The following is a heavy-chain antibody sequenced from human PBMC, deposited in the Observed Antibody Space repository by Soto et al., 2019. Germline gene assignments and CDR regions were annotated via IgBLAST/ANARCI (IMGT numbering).Heavy chain of an antibody. D-gene: IGHD1-1*01. CDR1: VGTISSYA. CDR2: IIPIFGTA. Sequence: ASVKVSCKASVGTISSYAISWVRPAPGQGLEWMGGIIPIFGTANYAQKFQGRVTITADESTSTAYMELSSLRSEDTAVYYCARGSNNPTYYYYGMDVWGQGTTVTVSS. J-gene: IGHJ6*02. CDR3: ARGSNNPTYYYYGMDV. V-gene: IGHV1-69*13.